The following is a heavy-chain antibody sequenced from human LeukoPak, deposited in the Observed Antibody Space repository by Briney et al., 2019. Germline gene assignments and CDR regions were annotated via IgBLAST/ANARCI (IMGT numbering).Heavy chain of an antibody. D-gene: IGHD2-2*01. CDR3: AREYCSSTSCYAFDI. CDR1: GYTLTELS. Sequence: ASVKVSCKVSGYTLTELSVHWVRQAPGKGLEWMGGFDPEDGETIYAQKFQGRVTMTEDTSTDTAYMELSRLRSDDTAVYYCAREYCSSTSCYAFDIWGQGTMVTVSS. CDR2: FDPEDGET. J-gene: IGHJ3*02. V-gene: IGHV1-24*01.